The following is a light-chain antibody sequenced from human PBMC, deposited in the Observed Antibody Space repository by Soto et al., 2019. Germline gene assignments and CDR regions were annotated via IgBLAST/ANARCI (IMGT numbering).Light chain of an antibody. J-gene: IGKJ1*01. CDR2: GAS. CDR3: QQYNSWPWT. Sequence: EIVITQSPATLSFSPGEGATLSCRASQSVSSKLAWYQQKPGQAPRLLIYGASTRATGIPARFSGSGSGTEFTLIISSLQSEDSAVYYCQQYNSWPWTFGQGTKVDIK. CDR1: QSVSSK. V-gene: IGKV3-15*01.